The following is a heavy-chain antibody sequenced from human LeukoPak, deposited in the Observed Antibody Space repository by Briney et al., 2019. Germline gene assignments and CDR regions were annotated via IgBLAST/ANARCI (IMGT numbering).Heavy chain of an antibody. CDR1: GFTVSTNY. J-gene: IGHJ4*02. CDR2: IYSGDNT. V-gene: IGHV3-66*01. CDR3: ARDLSSSWSHCFDY. D-gene: IGHD6-13*01. Sequence: PGGSLRLSCAASGFTVSTNYMSWVRQTPGKGLEWVSVIYSGDNTYYADSVKGRFTISRDNAKNSLYLQMNSLRAEDTAVYYCARDLSSSWSHCFDYWGQGTLVTVSS.